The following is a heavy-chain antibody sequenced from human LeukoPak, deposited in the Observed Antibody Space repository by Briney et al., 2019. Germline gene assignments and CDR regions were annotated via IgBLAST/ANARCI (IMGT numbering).Heavy chain of an antibody. CDR3: ASPYNSGRSVFDY. J-gene: IGHJ4*02. V-gene: IGHV1-2*02. CDR2: INPNSDGT. D-gene: IGHD6-19*01. CDR1: GYTFTGYY. Sequence: VASVNISCKASGYTFTGYYRHWVRQARGQGLEGMGWINPNSDGTNYAQKIQGRATMTSNTSISTAYMKPSRLRSDNTAVYYCASPYNSGRSVFDYWRQGPLVLVSS.